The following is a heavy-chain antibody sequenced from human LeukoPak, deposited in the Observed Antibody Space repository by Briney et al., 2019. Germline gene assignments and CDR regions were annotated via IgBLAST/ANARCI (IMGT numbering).Heavy chain of an antibody. CDR1: GFTFSNYA. D-gene: IGHD3-3*01. Sequence: GGSLRLSCAASGFTFSNYAMSWVRQAPGKGLEWVSAISGSGGSTYYADSVKGRFTISRDNFKNTLYLQLNSLRAEDTAKYYCAKEKILSTGYYFYFYGMDVWGQGTTVSVSS. V-gene: IGHV3-23*01. J-gene: IGHJ6*02. CDR3: AKEKILSTGYYFYFYGMDV. CDR2: ISGSGGST.